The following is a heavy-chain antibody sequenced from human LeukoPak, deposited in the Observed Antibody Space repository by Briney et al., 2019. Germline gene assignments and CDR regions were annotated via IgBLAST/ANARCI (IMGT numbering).Heavy chain of an antibody. J-gene: IGHJ4*02. CDR1: GYTFTSYG. CDR2: ISAYNGNT. Sequence: ASVKVSCKASGYTFTSYGISWVRQALGQGLEWMGWISAYNGNTNYAQKLQGRVTMTTDTSTSTAYMELRSLRSDDTAVYYCARYLGYCSGGSCYFDYWGQGTLVTVSS. D-gene: IGHD2-15*01. CDR3: ARYLGYCSGGSCYFDY. V-gene: IGHV1-18*01.